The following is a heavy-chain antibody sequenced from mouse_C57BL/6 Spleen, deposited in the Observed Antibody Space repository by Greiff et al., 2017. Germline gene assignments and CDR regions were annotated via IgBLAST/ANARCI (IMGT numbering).Heavy chain of an antibody. V-gene: IGHV1-26*01. CDR1: GYTFTDYY. D-gene: IGHD2-4*01. CDR2: INPNNGGT. Sequence: EVKLMESGPELVKPGASVKISCKASGYTFTDYYMNWVKQSHGKSLEWIGDINPNNGGTSYNQKFKGKATLTVDKSSSTAYMELRSLTSEDSAVYYCARVDMRDYDVKGAMDYWGQGTSVTVSS. J-gene: IGHJ4*01. CDR3: ARVDMRDYDVKGAMDY.